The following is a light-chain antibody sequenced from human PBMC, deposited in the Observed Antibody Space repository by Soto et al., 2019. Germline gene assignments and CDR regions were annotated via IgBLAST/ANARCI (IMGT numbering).Light chain of an antibody. CDR2: DAS. CDR3: QQYNSYSVNA. CDR1: QSISGW. Sequence: DIQMTQSPYTLSPSVGDRVSITCRASQSISGWLAWYQQKPGKAPKLLIYDASSLESGVPSRFSGSGSGTEFALTISRLQPDDFATYYCQQYNSYSVNACGQGTKREIK. J-gene: IGKJ2*01. V-gene: IGKV1-5*01.